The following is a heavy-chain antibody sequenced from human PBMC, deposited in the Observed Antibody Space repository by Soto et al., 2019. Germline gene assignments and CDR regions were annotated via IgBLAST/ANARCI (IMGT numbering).Heavy chain of an antibody. J-gene: IGHJ4*02. CDR3: ARGPYNYYYDSSGYSNFDY. V-gene: IGHV3-33*01. CDR2: IWYDGSNK. Sequence: GGSLRLYCAASGFTFSSYGMHWVRQAPGKGLEWVAVIWYDGSNKYYADSVKGRFTISRDNSKNTLYLQMNSLRAEDTAVYYCARGPYNYYYDSSGYSNFDYWGQGTLVTVSS. CDR1: GFTFSSYG. D-gene: IGHD3-22*01.